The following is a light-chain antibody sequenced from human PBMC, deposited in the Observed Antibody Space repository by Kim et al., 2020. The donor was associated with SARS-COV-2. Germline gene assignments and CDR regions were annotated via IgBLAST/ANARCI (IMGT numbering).Light chain of an antibody. V-gene: IGKV3-11*01. CDR1: QSISDY. J-gene: IGKJ4*01. CDR3: KQRSNWPLS. CDR2: DAS. Sequence: VVLTQSPDTLSLSPGERATLSCRASQSISDYLGWYQHKPGQTPRLLIYDASNRATGIPARFSGSGSGTEFTLTISSLEPEDFAVYYCKQRSNWPLSFGEGTKLEIK.